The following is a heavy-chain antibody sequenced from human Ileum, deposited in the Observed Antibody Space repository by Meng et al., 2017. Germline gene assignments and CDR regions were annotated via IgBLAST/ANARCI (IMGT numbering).Heavy chain of an antibody. Sequence: GGSLRLSCAASGFIFSDYWVAWVRQAPGEGLEWVASIKKDGSEIYYLDSVKGRFTISRDNAENSLYLQMNSLRAEDTAVYYCATGSRDIYFSDFDTWGQGTLVTVSS. J-gene: IGHJ4*02. CDR2: IKKDGSEI. CDR1: GFIFSDYW. D-gene: IGHD2/OR15-2a*01. CDR3: ATGSRDIYFSDFDT. V-gene: IGHV3-7*01.